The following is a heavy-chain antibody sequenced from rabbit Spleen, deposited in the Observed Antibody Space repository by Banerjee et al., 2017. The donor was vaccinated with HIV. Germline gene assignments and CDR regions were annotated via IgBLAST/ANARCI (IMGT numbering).Heavy chain of an antibody. CDR3: ARDGAGGSYFAL. V-gene: IGHV1S40*01. D-gene: IGHD8-1*01. J-gene: IGHJ3*01. CDR1: GVSFSDNSY. CDR2: IHTGSSGFT. Sequence: QSLEESGGDLVKPGASLTLTCIASGVSFSDNSYMCWVRQAPGKGLEWIICIHTGSSGFTYFASWAKGRFTISKTSSTTVTLQMTSLTAADTATYFCARDGAGGSYFALWGQGTLVTVS.